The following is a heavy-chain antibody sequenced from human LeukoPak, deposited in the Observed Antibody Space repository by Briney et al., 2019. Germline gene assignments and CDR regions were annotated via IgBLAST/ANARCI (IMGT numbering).Heavy chain of an antibody. D-gene: IGHD5-18*01. V-gene: IGHV4-59*01. CDR1: GGSISSYY. J-gene: IGHJ2*01. Sequence: SETLSLTCTVSGGSISSYYWSWIRQPPGKGLEWIGYIYYSGSTNYNPSLKSRVTISVDTSKNQFSLKLSSVTAADTAVYYCATARRDSYGYSPYWYFDLWGRGTLVTVSS. CDR3: ATARRDSYGYSPYWYFDL. CDR2: IYYSGST.